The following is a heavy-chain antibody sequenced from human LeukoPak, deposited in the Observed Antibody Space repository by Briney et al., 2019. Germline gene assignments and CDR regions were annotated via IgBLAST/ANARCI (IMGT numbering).Heavy chain of an antibody. CDR2: IIPIFGTA. CDR3: AREGTYCSSTSCYYYYYMDV. J-gene: IGHJ6*03. CDR1: GGTFSSYA. Sequence: ASVKVSFKASGGTFSSYAISWVRQAPGQGLEWMGGIIPIFGTANYAQKFQGRVTITADESTSTAYMELSSLRSEDTAVYYCAREGTYCSSTSCYYYYYMDVWGKGTTVTVSS. V-gene: IGHV1-69*13. D-gene: IGHD2-2*01.